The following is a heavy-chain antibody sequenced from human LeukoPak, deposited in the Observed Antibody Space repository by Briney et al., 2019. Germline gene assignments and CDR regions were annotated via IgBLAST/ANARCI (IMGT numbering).Heavy chain of an antibody. Sequence: GASVKVSCKASGYTFTGYYMHWVRQAPGQGLEWMGWINPNSGGTNYAQKFQGRVTMTRDTSISTAYMELSRLRSDDTAVYYCARDRFLDYYGSGSYPPDDAFDIWGQGTMVTVSS. CDR2: INPNSGGT. J-gene: IGHJ3*02. V-gene: IGHV1-2*02. D-gene: IGHD3-10*01. CDR3: ARDRFLDYYGSGSYPPDDAFDI. CDR1: GYTFTGYY.